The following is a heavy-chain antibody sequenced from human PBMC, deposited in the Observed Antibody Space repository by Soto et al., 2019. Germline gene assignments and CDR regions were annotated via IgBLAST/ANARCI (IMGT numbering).Heavy chain of an antibody. J-gene: IGHJ4*02. D-gene: IGHD5-12*01. CDR3: ARDVSDSGGLDC. CDR2: IYYSGST. Sequence: SETLSLTCTVSGGSISSYYWSWIRQPPGKGLEWIGYIYYSGSTNYNPSLKSRVTISVDTSKNQFSLKLNSMTAADTAVYYCARDVSDSGGLDCWGQGTLVTVSS. CDR1: GGSISSYY. V-gene: IGHV4-59*01.